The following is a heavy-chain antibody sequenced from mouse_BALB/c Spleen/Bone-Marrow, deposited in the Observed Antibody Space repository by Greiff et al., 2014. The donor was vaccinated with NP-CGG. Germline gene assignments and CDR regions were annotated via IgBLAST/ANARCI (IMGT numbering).Heavy chain of an antibody. V-gene: IGHV5-17*02. J-gene: IGHJ4*01. CDR2: ISSGSSTI. Sequence: EVMLVESGGGLVQPGGSRKLSCAASGFTFSSFGMHWVRQAPEKGLEWVAYISSGSSTIDYADTVKGRFTISRDNSKNTLFLQMTSLRSEDTAMYYCVRDYRYWAMDYWGQGTSVTVSS. CDR1: GFTFSSFG. D-gene: IGHD1-2*01. CDR3: VRDYRYWAMDY.